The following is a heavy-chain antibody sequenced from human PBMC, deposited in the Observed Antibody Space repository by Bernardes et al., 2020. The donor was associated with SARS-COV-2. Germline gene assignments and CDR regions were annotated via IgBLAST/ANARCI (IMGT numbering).Heavy chain of an antibody. CDR2: MNPNSGNT. J-gene: IGHJ5*02. V-gene: IGHV1-8*01. D-gene: IGHD5-18*01. CDR1: GYTFTTYD. CDR3: VRVVRDTGYFDP. Sequence: ASVKVSCMASGYTFTTYDIHWVRQATGQGLEWMGWMNPNSGNTGFAQKFQGRITMTRDTSISTAHMELRTLRSEDTAVYYCVRVVRDTGYFDPWGQGSLVTGSS.